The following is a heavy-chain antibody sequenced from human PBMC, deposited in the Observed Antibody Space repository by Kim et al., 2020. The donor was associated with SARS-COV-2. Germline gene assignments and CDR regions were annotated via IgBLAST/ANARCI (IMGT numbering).Heavy chain of an antibody. CDR2: ISWNSGKI. CDR1: GFTFDDYG. CDR3: AKEILSRFSSLPLAGGDFDC. D-gene: IGHD6-19*01. J-gene: IGHJ4*02. Sequence: SLRLSCAASGFTFDDYGMHWVRQAPWKGLEWVSSISWNSGKIQYADSVKGRFTISRDNAKNSLYLQMNSLIIEDTAFYYCAKEILSRFSSLPLAGGDFDCWGQGALVIVSS. V-gene: IGHV3-9*01.